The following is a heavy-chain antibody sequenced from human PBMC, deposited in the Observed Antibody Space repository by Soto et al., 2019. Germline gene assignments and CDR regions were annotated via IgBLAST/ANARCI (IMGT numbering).Heavy chain of an antibody. V-gene: IGHV4-31*03. CDR2: VYDSESA. D-gene: IGHD6-6*01. CDR3: ARASSSSSAADY. Sequence: QVQLQESGPGLVKASQTLSLICSVSGESISSGGYYWSWIRHHPGKGLEWIGYVYDSESAYYNPSLKSRVTISMDTSKNHFAMNLSSVTVADTAVYYCARASSSSSAADYWGQGTLITVSS. CDR1: GESISSGGYY. J-gene: IGHJ4*02.